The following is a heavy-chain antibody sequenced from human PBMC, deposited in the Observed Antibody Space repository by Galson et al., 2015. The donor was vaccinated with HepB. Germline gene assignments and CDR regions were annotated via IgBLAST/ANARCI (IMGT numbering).Heavy chain of an antibody. J-gene: IGHJ4*02. CDR2: VSTDGSST. CDR1: GFTFSSYW. Sequence: SLRLSCAASGFTFSSYWMHWVRQAPGKGLMWVSRVSTDGSSTNYADSVRGRFTISRDNAKNTLYLQMNSLRAVDTAVYYCARDRGRGWFIDYWGQGTLVTVSS. V-gene: IGHV3-74*01. D-gene: IGHD6-19*01. CDR3: ARDRGRGWFIDY.